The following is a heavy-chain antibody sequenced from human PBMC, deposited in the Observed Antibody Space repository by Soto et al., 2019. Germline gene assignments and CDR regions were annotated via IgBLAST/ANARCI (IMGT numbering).Heavy chain of an antibody. CDR1: GYTFTNYW. V-gene: IGHV5-51*01. J-gene: IGHJ4*02. D-gene: IGHD6-13*01. Sequence: LGESLKISCKGSGYTFTNYWIGWVRQMPGRGLEWMGIIYPGDSDTRYSPSFEGQVTISADKSSSTAYLQWSSLKDSDTAIYYCARRGSSSPSYNFDFWGQGTPVTVSS. CDR2: IYPGDSDT. CDR3: ARRGSSSPSYNFDF.